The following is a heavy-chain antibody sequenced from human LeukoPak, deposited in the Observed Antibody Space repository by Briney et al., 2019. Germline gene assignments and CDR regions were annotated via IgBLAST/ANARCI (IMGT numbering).Heavy chain of an antibody. CDR3: AKGADVLIPAAGSLFDY. Sequence: GGSLRLSCAASGFTFSDSAMIWVRQPPGKGLDWVSTISESGDNTYYADSVKGRFTISRDNSKNTLYLQMNSLRAEDTAVYYCAKGADVLIPAAGSLFDYWGQGTLVTLSS. CDR1: GFTFSDSA. V-gene: IGHV3-23*01. J-gene: IGHJ4*02. D-gene: IGHD6-13*01. CDR2: ISESGDNT.